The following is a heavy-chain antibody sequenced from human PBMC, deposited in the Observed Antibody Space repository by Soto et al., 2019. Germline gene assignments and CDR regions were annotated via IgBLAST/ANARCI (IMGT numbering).Heavy chain of an antibody. CDR1: GGSISSYY. J-gene: IGHJ3*02. D-gene: IGHD1-26*01. CDR2: IYYSGST. Sequence: SETLSLTCTVSGGSISSYYWSWIRQPPGKGLEWIGYIYYSGSTNYNPSLKSRVTISVDTSKNQFSLKLSSVTAADTAVYYCARGGVGAIGYAFDIWGQGTIVTVSS. V-gene: IGHV4-59*01. CDR3: ARGGVGAIGYAFDI.